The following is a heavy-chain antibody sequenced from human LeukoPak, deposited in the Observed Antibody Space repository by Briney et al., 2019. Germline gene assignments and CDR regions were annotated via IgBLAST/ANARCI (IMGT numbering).Heavy chain of an antibody. J-gene: IGHJ6*02. V-gene: IGHV3-23*01. CDR3: AKEIVVVPAAMPGGFESYYGMDV. Sequence: PGGSLRLSCAASGFTFSSYAMSWVRQAPGKGLEWVSAISGSGGSTYYADSVKGRFTISRDNSKNTPYLQMNSLRAEDTAVYYCAKEIVVVPAAMPGGFESYYGMDVWGQGTTVTVSS. CDR2: ISGSGGST. D-gene: IGHD2-2*01. CDR1: GFTFSSYA.